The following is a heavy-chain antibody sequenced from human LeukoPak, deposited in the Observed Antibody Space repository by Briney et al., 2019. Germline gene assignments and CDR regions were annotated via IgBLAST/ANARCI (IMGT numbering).Heavy chain of an antibody. CDR3: AREGNYYDSSGYYYRSRFDP. CDR1: GGSFSGYY. V-gene: IGHV4-34*01. D-gene: IGHD3-22*01. J-gene: IGHJ5*02. CDR2: INHSGST. Sequence: KASETLSLTCAVYGGSFSGYYWSWIRQPPGKGLEWIGEINHSGSTNYNPSLKSRVTISVDTSKNQFSLKLSSVTAADTAVYYCAREGNYYDSSGYYYRSRFDPWGQGTLVTVSS.